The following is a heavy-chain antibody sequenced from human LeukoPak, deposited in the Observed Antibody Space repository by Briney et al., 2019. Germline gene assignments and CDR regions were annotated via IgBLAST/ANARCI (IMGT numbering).Heavy chain of an antibody. V-gene: IGHV4-59*11. J-gene: IGHJ5*02. CDR2: IYYSGST. D-gene: IGHD6-13*01. Sequence: SETLSLTCTVSGGSISSHYWSWIRQPPGKGLEWIGYIYYSGSTNYNPSLKSRVTISVDTSKNQFSLKLSSVTAADTAVYYCASLYSSSWYNWFDPWAREPWSPSPQ. CDR1: GGSISSHY. CDR3: ASLYSSSWYNWFDP.